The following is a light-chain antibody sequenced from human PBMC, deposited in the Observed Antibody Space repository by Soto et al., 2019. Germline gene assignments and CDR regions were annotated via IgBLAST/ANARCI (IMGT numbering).Light chain of an antibody. CDR3: CSYAGTVYV. J-gene: IGLJ1*01. CDR1: ISDVGGYNY. Sequence: QSALTQPRSVSGSPGQSVTISCTGTISDVGGYNYVSWYQQHPGKAPKLMIYDVSKRPSGVPDRFSGSKSGNTASLTISGLQAEDEADYYCCSYAGTVYVFGTGTKLTGL. V-gene: IGLV2-11*01. CDR2: DVS.